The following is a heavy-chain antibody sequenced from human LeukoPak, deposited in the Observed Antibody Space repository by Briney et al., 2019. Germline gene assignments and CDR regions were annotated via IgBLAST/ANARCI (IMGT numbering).Heavy chain of an antibody. J-gene: IGHJ6*02. CDR3: AKGSGRDSSGYYYYYGMDV. Sequence: QPGRSLRLSCAASGFTFSSYGMHWVRQAPGKGLEWVAVISYDGSNKYYADSVKGRFTISRDNSKNTLYLQMNSLRAEDTAVYYCAKGSGRDSSGYYYYYGMDVWGQGTTVTVSS. V-gene: IGHV3-30*18. D-gene: IGHD3-22*01. CDR1: GFTFSSYG. CDR2: ISYDGSNK.